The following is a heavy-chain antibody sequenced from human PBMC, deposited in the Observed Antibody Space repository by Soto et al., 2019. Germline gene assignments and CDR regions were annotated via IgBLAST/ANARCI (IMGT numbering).Heavy chain of an antibody. J-gene: IGHJ6*02. Sequence: QLQLQESGPGLVKPSETLSLTCTVSGGSISSSSYYWGWIRQPPGKGLEWIGSIYYSGSTYYNPSLKSRVTISVDTSKNQFSLKLSSVTAADTAVYYCARGAGTGTIGYYYYGMYVWGQGTTVTVSS. CDR3: ARGAGTGTIGYYYYGMYV. CDR2: IYYSGST. V-gene: IGHV4-39*01. CDR1: GGSISSSSYY. D-gene: IGHD1-7*01.